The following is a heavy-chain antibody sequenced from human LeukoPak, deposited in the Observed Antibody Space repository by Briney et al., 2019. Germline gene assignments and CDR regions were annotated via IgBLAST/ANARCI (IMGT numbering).Heavy chain of an antibody. J-gene: IGHJ4*02. D-gene: IGHD3-22*01. CDR2: ISRDGRGT. CDR1: GFTLDDYG. V-gene: IGHV3-20*01. CDR3: ARDRMFYSSGYHAHDY. Sequence: XCXVSGFTLDDYGMSWVRQTPGKGLEWVSXISRDGRGTIYADSVKGRFTISRDNASNSLYLQMNSLRAEDTAVYRCARDRMFYSSGYHAHDYWGQGTLVTVSS.